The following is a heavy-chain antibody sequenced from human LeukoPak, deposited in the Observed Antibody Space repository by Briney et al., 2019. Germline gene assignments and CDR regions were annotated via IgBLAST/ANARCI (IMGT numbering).Heavy chain of an antibody. V-gene: IGHV1-69*05. CDR3: ARVFHDSSGYDY. Sequence: SSVKVSCKASGGTFSSYAISWVRQAPGQGLEWMGGIIPIFGTANYAQKFQGRVTITTDESTSTAYMELSSLRSEDTAAYYCARVFHDSSGYDYWGQGTLVTVSS. CDR1: GGTFSSYA. J-gene: IGHJ4*02. D-gene: IGHD3-22*01. CDR2: IIPIFGTA.